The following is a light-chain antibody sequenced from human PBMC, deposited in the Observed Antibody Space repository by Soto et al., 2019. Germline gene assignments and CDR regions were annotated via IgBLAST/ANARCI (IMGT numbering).Light chain of an antibody. Sequence: EIVLTQSPGTLSLSPGERATLSCRASQSVSSCYLAWYQQKPGQAPRLLIYGASSRATGIPDRFSGSGSGTDFTLTISRLEPEDFAVYYCQQYGSSPCTFGQGTKVDIK. CDR3: QQYGSSPCT. CDR2: GAS. J-gene: IGKJ1*01. CDR1: QSVSSCY. V-gene: IGKV3-20*01.